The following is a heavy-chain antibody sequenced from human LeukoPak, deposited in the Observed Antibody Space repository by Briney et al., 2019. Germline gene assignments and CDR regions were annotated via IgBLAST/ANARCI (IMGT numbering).Heavy chain of an antibody. CDR2: INPNSGGT. CDR1: GNTFTGYY. Sequence: ASVKVSCKASGNTFTGYYMHWVRQAPGQGLEWMGWINPNSGGTNYAQKFQGRVTMTRDTSISTAYMELSRLRSDDTAVYYCARPMTTVNYYFDYWGQGTLVTVSS. D-gene: IGHD4-17*01. V-gene: IGHV1-2*02. J-gene: IGHJ4*02. CDR3: ARPMTTVNYYFDY.